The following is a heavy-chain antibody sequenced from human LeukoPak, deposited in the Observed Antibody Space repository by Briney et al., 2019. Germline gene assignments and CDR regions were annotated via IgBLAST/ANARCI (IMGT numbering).Heavy chain of an antibody. CDR2: QSDTGYYR. V-gene: IGHV3-23*01. CDR3: ARKWHGGFDI. J-gene: IGHJ3*02. Sequence: GGSLRLSCAASGLTFGDFAMSWVRQAPGKGLEWVSDQSDTGYYRNYADSAKGRFTISRDNSKNTLWLQMNGLRVEDTAVYYCARKWHGGFDIWSQGAMVTVSS. D-gene: IGHD2-8*01. CDR1: GLTFGDFA.